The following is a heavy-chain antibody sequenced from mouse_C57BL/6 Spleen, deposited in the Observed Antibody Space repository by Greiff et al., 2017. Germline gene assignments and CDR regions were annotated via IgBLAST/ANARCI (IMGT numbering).Heavy chain of an antibody. V-gene: IGHV1-42*01. D-gene: IGHD1-1*01. Sequence: EVQLQQSGPELVQPGASVKISCKASGYSFTGYYMNWVKQSPEKSLEWIGEINPSTGGTTYNQKCKAKATLTVDKSSSTAYMQLKSLTSEDSAVYYCARDYYGSSYRRAMDYWGQGTSVTVSS. CDR1: GYSFTGYY. CDR3: ARDYYGSSYRRAMDY. CDR2: INPSTGGT. J-gene: IGHJ4*01.